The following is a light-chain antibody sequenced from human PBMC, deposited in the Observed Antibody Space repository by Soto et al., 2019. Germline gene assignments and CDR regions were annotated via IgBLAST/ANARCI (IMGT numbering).Light chain of an antibody. CDR3: QQSYSTTWT. V-gene: IGKV3-11*01. CDR2: DAS. Sequence: EIVLTQSPATLSLSPGERATLSCRASQSVSSYLAWYQQKPGQAPRLLIYDASNRATGIPARFSGSGSGTDFTLTISSLEPEDVATYSCQQSYSTTWTFGQGTKVEIQ. CDR1: QSVSSY. J-gene: IGKJ1*01.